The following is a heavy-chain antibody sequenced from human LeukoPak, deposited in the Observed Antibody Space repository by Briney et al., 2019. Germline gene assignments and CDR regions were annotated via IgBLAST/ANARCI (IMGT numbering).Heavy chain of an antibody. D-gene: IGHD1-26*01. J-gene: IGHJ6*02. V-gene: IGHV4-4*07. Sequence: SETLSLTCTVSGGSISSYYWSWIRQPAGKGLEWIGRIYTSGSTNYNPSLKSRVTMSVDTSKNQFSLKLSSVTAADTAVYYCARLRGSYLGYYYYYGMDVWGQGTTVTVSS. CDR1: GGSISSYY. CDR2: IYTSGST. CDR3: ARLRGSYLGYYYYYGMDV.